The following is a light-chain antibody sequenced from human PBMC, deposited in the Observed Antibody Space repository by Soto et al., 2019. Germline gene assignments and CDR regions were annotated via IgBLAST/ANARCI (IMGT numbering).Light chain of an antibody. J-gene: IGKJ3*01. CDR1: QSVSSSY. Sequence: EIVLTQSPGTLSLSPGERANLSCRASQSVSSSYLAWYQQKPGQAPRLLIYGASSRATGIPDRFSGSGSGTDFTLTISRLEPEDFAVYYCQQYGSSPVTFGPGTKVDI. V-gene: IGKV3-20*01. CDR3: QQYGSSPVT. CDR2: GAS.